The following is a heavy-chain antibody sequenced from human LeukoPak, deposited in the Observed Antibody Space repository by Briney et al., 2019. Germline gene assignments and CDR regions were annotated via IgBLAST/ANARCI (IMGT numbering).Heavy chain of an antibody. D-gene: IGHD5-12*01. V-gene: IGHV1-2*06. J-gene: IGHJ4*02. Sequence: ASVKVSCKASGYTFTGYYMHWVRQAPGQGLEWMGRINSNSGGTNYAQKFQGRVTMTRDTSISTAYMELSRLRSDDTAVYYCARGSGYDPGSPFDYWGQGTLVTVSS. CDR1: GYTFTGYY. CDR3: ARGSGYDPGSPFDY. CDR2: INSNSGGT.